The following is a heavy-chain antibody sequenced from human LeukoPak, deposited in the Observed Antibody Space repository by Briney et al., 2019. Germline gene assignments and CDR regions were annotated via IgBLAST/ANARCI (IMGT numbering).Heavy chain of an antibody. V-gene: IGHV3-66*01. CDR2: LYSGGST. J-gene: IGHJ4*02. Sequence: PGGSLRLSCAASGFTVSTNYMSWVRQAPGKGLEWVSVLYSGGSTYYADSVKGRFTISRDNSKNTLYLEVISLTAEDTAVYYCAKDDAWLRFGEWSQGTLVTVSS. D-gene: IGHD3-10*01. CDR1: GFTVSTNY. CDR3: AKDDAWLRFGE.